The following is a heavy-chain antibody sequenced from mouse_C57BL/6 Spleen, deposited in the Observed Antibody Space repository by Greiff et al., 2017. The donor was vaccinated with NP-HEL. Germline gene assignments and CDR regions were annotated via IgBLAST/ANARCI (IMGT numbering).Heavy chain of an antibody. CDR1: GYTFTGYW. CDR3: ATAVVATEDYYALDY. V-gene: IGHV1-9*01. Sequence: VQLVESGAELMKPGASVKLSCKATGYTFTGYWIEWVKQRPGHGLEWIAEILPGSGSTYYNEKFKGQATLTADKSSNTAYMQLSSLTTEDSAIDDCATAVVATEDYYALDYWGQGTSVTVSS. J-gene: IGHJ4*01. CDR2: ILPGSGST. D-gene: IGHD1-1*01.